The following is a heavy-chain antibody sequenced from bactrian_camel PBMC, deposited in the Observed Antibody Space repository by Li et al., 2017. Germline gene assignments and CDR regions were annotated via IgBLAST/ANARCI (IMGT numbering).Heavy chain of an antibody. J-gene: IGHJ4*01. Sequence: LVESGGGLVQPGGSLRLSCTASGFTFTSYYMSWVRQAPGKGLEWVSNIYSDGMQTYYADSVKGRFTISRDVAKSTVYLQMNSLKTEDTAMYFCARGSLIGFREPTFWGQGTQVTVS. CDR3: ARGSLIGFREPTF. V-gene: IGHV3S10*01. CDR1: GFTFTSYY. CDR2: IYSDGMQT. D-gene: IGHD7*01.